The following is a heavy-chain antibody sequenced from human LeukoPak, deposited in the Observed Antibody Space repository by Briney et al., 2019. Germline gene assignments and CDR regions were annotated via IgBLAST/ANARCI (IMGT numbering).Heavy chain of an antibody. CDR1: GGSINSSNW. V-gene: IGHV4-4*02. CDR3: AREVGRGLFDH. CDR2: IYHSGST. Sequence: PSETLSLTCAVSGGSINSSNWWSWVRQPPGKGLEWIGEIYHSGSTKCNPSLKSRVTISVDKSKNQFSLKLNSVTAADTAVYYCAREVGRGLFDHWGQGTLVTASS. J-gene: IGHJ4*02. D-gene: IGHD1-26*01.